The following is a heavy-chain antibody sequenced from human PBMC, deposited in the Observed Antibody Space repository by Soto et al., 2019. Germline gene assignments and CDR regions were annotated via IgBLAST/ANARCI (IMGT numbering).Heavy chain of an antibody. V-gene: IGHV1-2*02. J-gene: IGHJ5*02. CDR3: VRAHALGFSNWFDP. D-gene: IGHD3-10*01. CDR2: INPNSGGT. Sequence: ASVKVSCKASGYTFTGYYMHWVRQAPGQGLEWMGWINPNSGGTNYAQKFQGRVTMTRDTSISPAYMELRRLRSDDTAVYYCVRAHALGFSNWFDPWGRGTLVTVSS. CDR1: GYTFTGYY.